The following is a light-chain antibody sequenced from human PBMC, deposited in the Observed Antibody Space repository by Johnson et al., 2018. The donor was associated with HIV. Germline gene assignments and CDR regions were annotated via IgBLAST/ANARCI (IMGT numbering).Light chain of an antibody. CDR1: SSNIGNNY. J-gene: IGLJ1*01. Sequence: QSVLTQPPSVSAAPGQKVDISCSGSSSNIGNNYVSWYQQLPGTAPKLLIYENNKRPSGIPDRFSGSNSGTSATLGITGLQTGDEADYVCGTWDNSLSAYVFATGTKVTVL. CDR2: ENN. V-gene: IGLV1-51*02. CDR3: GTWDNSLSAYV.